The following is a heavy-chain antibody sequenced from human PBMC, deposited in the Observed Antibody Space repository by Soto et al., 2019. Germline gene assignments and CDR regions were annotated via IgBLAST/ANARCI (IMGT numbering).Heavy chain of an antibody. CDR3: SHSRKSYYDILTGSNY. CDR1: GFSLSTSGVG. J-gene: IGHJ4*02. CDR2: IYWDDDK. D-gene: IGHD3-9*01. Sequence: QITLKESGTTLVKPTQTLTLTCTFSGFSLSTSGVGVAWIRQPPGKALEWLALIYWDDDKRYSPSLKIGLTITKDTSKNQVVLTMTHMDPGDTATSYCSHSRKSYYDILTGSNYWGQGTLVTVSS. V-gene: IGHV2-5*02.